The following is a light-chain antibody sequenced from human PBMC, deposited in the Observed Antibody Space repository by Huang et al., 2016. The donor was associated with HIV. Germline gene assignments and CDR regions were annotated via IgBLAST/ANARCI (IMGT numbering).Light chain of an antibody. J-gene: IGKJ2*01. V-gene: IGKV3-11*01. Sequence: EIVLTQSPATMSLSPGKRVTLSCRAGQSVSGYLAWYQQKPGQGPRLLIYNTANRAAGIPVRFRGSGSGTDFTLTISSLEPEDFAIYYCQLRTNRPPRYTFGQGTKLEI. CDR1: QSVSGY. CDR2: NTA. CDR3: QLRTNRPPRYT.